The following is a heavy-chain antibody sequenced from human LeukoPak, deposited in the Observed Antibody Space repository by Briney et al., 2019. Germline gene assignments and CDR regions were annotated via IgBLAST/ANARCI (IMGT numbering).Heavy chain of an antibody. Sequence: ASVKVSYKASGYTFTSYGISWVRQAPGQGLEWMVWISAYNGNTNYAQKLQGRVTMTTDTSTSTAYMELRSLRSDDTAVYYRAIDLRIWSGYNIDYWGQGTLVTVSS. V-gene: IGHV1-18*01. CDR2: ISAYNGNT. CDR3: AIDLRIWSGYNIDY. J-gene: IGHJ4*02. CDR1: GYTFTSYG. D-gene: IGHD3-3*01.